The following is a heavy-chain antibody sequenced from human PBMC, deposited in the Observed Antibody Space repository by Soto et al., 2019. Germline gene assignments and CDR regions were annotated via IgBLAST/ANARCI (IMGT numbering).Heavy chain of an antibody. Sequence: PGGSLRLSCAASGFTVSSNYMSWVRQAPGKGLEWVSVIYSGGSTYYADSVKGRFTISRDNSKNTLYLQMNSLRAEDTAVYYCLLSGDYGSYYYGMDVWGQGTTVTVSS. J-gene: IGHJ6*02. D-gene: IGHD4-17*01. CDR2: IYSGGST. CDR1: GFTVSSNY. CDR3: LLSGDYGSYYYGMDV. V-gene: IGHV3-66*01.